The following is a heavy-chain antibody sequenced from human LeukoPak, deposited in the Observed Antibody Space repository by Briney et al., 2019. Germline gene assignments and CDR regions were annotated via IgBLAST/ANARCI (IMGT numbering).Heavy chain of an antibody. CDR2: IYHSGST. CDR1: GGSISSYY. D-gene: IGHD3-22*01. J-gene: IGHJ4*02. V-gene: IGHV4-59*08. Sequence: SETLSLTCTVSGGSISSYYWSWIRQPPGKGLEWIGYIYHSGSTNYNPSLKSRVTISVDTSKNQFSLKLSSVTAADTAMYYCAGIEEYYYDSSGYPLEGYWGQGTLVTVSS. CDR3: AGIEEYYYDSSGYPLEGY.